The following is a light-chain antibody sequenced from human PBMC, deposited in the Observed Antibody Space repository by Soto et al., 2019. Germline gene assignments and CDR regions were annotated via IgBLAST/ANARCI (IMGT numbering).Light chain of an antibody. Sequence: EIVMTQSPATLSVSPGEGATLSCRASQSVSRYLAWYQQKPGQAPRLLICDTSSRATGIPDRFSGSGSGTEFTLTISSLQPDDFATYYCQQYNSYWTFGQGTKVDIK. J-gene: IGKJ1*01. V-gene: IGKV3D-15*01. CDR1: QSVSRY. CDR3: QQYNSYWT. CDR2: DTS.